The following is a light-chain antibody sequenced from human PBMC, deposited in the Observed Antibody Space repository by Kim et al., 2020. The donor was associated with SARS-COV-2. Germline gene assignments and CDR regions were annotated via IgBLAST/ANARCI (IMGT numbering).Light chain of an antibody. CDR1: QDIKLR. CDR2: DAP. J-gene: IGKJ3*01. Sequence: DIQMTQSPSSLSASVGDRVTITCQASQDIKLRLNWYQQKPGKAPKLLISDAPKLETGVPSKFSGGGSGKDFTFTISSLQPADIATYYCQQYHDLPITFGPGTKVDIK. V-gene: IGKV1-33*01. CDR3: QQYHDLPIT.